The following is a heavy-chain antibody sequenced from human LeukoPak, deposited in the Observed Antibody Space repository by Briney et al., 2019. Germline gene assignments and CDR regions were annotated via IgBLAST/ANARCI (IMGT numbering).Heavy chain of an antibody. CDR1: GGSFSGYY. Sequence: SETLSLTCAVYGGSFSGYYWSWIRQPPGKGLEWIGEINHSGSTNYNPSLKSRVTISVDTSKNQFSLKLSSVTAADTAVYYCARSLIAALGYWGQGTLVTVSS. CDR3: ARSLIAALGY. D-gene: IGHD6-6*01. V-gene: IGHV4-34*01. CDR2: INHSGST. J-gene: IGHJ4*02.